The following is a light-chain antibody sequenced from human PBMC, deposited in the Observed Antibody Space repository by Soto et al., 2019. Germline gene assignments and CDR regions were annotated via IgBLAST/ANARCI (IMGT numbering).Light chain of an antibody. CDR3: QRLDAYPRT. CDR1: QAISIY. CDR2: SAS. J-gene: IGKJ1*01. V-gene: IGKV1-9*01. Sequence: DVQLTQSPSFVSASVGDRVTITCRASQAISIYLAWYQQEPGKAPKLLIYSASNLQSGVPSRFRGSGSGTGFTLTISSLQPEDFATYYCQRLDAYPRTFGPGTKVEIK.